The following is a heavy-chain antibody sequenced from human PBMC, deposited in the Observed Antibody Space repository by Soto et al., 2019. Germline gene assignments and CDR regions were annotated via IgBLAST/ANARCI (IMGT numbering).Heavy chain of an antibody. CDR2: IWYDGSNK. CDR1: GFTFSSYG. V-gene: IGHV3-33*01. CDR3: ARDQRNWELGLYGMDV. D-gene: IGHD1-26*01. Sequence: GGSLRLSCAASGFTFSSYGMHWVRQAPGKGLEWVAVIWYDGSNKYYADSVKGRFTISRDNSKNTLYPQMNSLRAEDTAVYYCARDQRNWELGLYGMDVWGQGTTVTVSS. J-gene: IGHJ6*02.